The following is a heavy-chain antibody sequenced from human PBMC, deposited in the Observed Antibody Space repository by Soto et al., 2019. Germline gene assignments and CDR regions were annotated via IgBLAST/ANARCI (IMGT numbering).Heavy chain of an antibody. V-gene: IGHV3-21*01. D-gene: IGHD2-2*01. CDR1: GFTFSSYS. CDR2: ISSSSSHI. J-gene: IGHJ4*02. CDR3: VSMNVVTADNACDI. Sequence: GGSLRLSCAASGFTFSSYSVNWVRQAPGKGLEWVTCISSSSSHIYYVDSVKGRFTISRDNAKNSLYLQMNSLRVEDTAVYYCVSMNVVTADNACDIWGRGALGAVS.